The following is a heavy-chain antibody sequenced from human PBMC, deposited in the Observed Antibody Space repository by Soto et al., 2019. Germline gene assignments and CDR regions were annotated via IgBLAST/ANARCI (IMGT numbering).Heavy chain of an antibody. CDR3: ARHFGMVTDYYYYYGMDV. J-gene: IGHJ6*02. CDR2: ISPSGHTT. V-gene: IGHV1-46*02. Sequence: QVQLVQSGAEVKKPGASANLSCKASGDTFKNFYIHWVRQAPGQGLEWLGMISPSGHTTTYPQKFQGRVTKTRATSTSTLYKKLSNLRSDATAIYYCARHFGMVTDYYYYYGMDVWGQGTTVTVS. D-gene: IGHD3-3*01. CDR1: GDTFKNFY.